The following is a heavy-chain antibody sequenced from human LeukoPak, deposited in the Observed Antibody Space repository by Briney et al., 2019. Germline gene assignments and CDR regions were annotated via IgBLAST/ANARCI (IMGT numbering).Heavy chain of an antibody. CDR1: GFTFNSYA. Sequence: GGSLRLSCAASGFTFNSYAMHWVRQAPGKGLEWVAVISYDGSNKYYADSVKGRFTISRDNSKNTLYLQMNSLRAEDTAVYYCARDPEAAEGFDYWGQGTLVTVSS. J-gene: IGHJ4*02. D-gene: IGHD6-13*01. CDR3: ARDPEAAEGFDY. V-gene: IGHV3-30-3*01. CDR2: ISYDGSNK.